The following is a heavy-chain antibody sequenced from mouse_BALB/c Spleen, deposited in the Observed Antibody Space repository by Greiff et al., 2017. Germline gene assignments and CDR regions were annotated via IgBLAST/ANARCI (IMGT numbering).Heavy chain of an antibody. D-gene: IGHD2-14*01. V-gene: IGHV1-77*01. CDR1: GYTFTDYY. Sequence: VQLQESGAELARPGASVKLSCKASGYTFTDYYINWVKQRTGQGLEWIGEIYPGSGNTYYNEKFKGKATLTADKSSSTAYMQLSSLTSEDSAVYFCARSGRYDRAWFAYWGQGTLVTVSA. CDR2: IYPGSGNT. CDR3: ARSGRYDRAWFAY. J-gene: IGHJ3*01.